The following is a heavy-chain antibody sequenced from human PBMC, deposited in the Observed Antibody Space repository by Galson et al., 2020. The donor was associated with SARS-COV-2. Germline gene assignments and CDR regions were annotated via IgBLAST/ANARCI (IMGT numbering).Heavy chain of an antibody. D-gene: IGHD6-13*01. CDR3: TRDLPYLAAAGTEYYFDY. V-gene: IGHV3-49*03. CDR2: IKNTAHGGTT. J-gene: IGHJ4*02. CDR1: GFTFGDYP. Sequence: GGSLRLSCTASGFTFGDYPMSWFRQAPGKGLEWIGFIKNTAHGGTTEYAASVKGRFTMSRDDSKSIAYLQMNSLKTEDTAVYYCTRDLPYLAAAGTEYYFDYWGQGTLVTVSS.